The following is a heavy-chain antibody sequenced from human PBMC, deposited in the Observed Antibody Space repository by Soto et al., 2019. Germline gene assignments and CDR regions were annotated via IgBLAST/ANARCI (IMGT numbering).Heavy chain of an antibody. V-gene: IGHV3-53*01. Sequence: EVQLVESGGGLTQPGGSLRLSCAVSGFTVSSNHVTWVRQATGKGLQWDSAIYNDGTTYYADSVRGRFTISRDNSKNTVFLQMNSLRAEDPAVYYCAGYGGNSVWGQGTLVTVSS. CDR2: IYNDGTT. J-gene: IGHJ4*02. CDR1: GFTVSSNH. D-gene: IGHD4-17*01. CDR3: AGYGGNSV.